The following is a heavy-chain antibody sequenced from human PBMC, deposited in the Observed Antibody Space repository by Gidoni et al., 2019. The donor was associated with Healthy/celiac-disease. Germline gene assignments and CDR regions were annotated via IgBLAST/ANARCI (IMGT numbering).Heavy chain of an antibody. V-gene: IGHV4-31*03. Sequence: QVQLQESGPGLGKPSTTLSLTCTVAGGSISSGGYYWSWIRQHPGKGLEWIGYIYYSGSTYYNPSLKSRVTISVDTSKNQFSLKLSSVTAADTAVYYCARDRRTVSNGMDVWGQGTTVTVSS. CDR3: ARDRRTVSNGMDV. J-gene: IGHJ6*02. CDR1: GGSISSGGYY. D-gene: IGHD4-17*01. CDR2: IYYSGST.